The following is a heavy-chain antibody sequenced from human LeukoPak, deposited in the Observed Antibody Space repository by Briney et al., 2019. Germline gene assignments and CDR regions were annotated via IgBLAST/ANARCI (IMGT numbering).Heavy chain of an antibody. J-gene: IGHJ4*02. CDR1: GFTFSSYG. CDR3: ARTMPPPGILNPRGIVGAIDY. CDR2: ISYDGSNK. V-gene: IGHV3-30*19. Sequence: PGGSLRLSCAASGFTFSSYGMHWVRQAPGKGLEWVAVISYDGSNKYYADSVKGRFTISRDNSKNTLYLQMNSLRAEDTAVYYCARTMPPPGILNPRGIVGAIDYWGQGTLVTVSS. D-gene: IGHD1-26*01.